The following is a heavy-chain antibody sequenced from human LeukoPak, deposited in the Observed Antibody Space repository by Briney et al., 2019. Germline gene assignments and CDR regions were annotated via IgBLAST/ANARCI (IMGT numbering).Heavy chain of an antibody. CDR2: INPNSGGT. Sequence: ASVKVSCKASGYSFTSYGISWVRQAPGQGLEWMGWINPNSGGTNYAQKFQGRVTMTRDTSISTAYMELSRLRSDDTAVYYCAALGGSYLYYFDYWGQGTLVTVSS. V-gene: IGHV1-2*02. CDR3: AALGGSYLYYFDY. J-gene: IGHJ4*02. CDR1: GYSFTSYG. D-gene: IGHD1-26*01.